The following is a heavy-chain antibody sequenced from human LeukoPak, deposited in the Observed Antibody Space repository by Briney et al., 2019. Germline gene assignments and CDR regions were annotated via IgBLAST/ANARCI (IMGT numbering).Heavy chain of an antibody. Sequence: RSGGSLRLSCAASGFTFSSYAMSWVRQAPGKGLEWVSAISGSGGSTYYADSVKGRFTISRDNSKNTLYLQMNSLRAEDTAVYYCAKDIIGEQVYTNDAFDIWGQGTMVTVSS. CDR3: AKDIIGEQVYTNDAFDI. CDR2: ISGSGGST. D-gene: IGHD2-8*01. J-gene: IGHJ3*02. V-gene: IGHV3-23*01. CDR1: GFTFSSYA.